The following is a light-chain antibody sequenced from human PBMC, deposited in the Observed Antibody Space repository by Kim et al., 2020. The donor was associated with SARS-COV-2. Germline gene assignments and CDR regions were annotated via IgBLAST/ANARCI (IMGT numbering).Light chain of an antibody. J-gene: IGKJ1*01. CDR3: QQYNIWPPWT. CDR1: QSVSTS. Sequence: SLGERATLSCRASQSVSTSLAWFQQKPGLAPRLLISGAYTRATGIPARFSGSGSGTEFTLIIKNVQSEDVAVYYCQQYNIWPPWTFGPGTKVDIK. CDR2: GAY. V-gene: IGKV3-15*01.